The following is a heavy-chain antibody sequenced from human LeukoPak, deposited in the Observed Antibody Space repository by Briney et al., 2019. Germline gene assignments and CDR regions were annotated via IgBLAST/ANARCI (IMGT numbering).Heavy chain of an antibody. V-gene: IGHV3-64D*06. CDR2: INGDGGSI. Sequence: GGSLRLSCSASGFTFSSYTMHWVRQAPGKGLQYVSGINGDGGSISYTESVKGRFTISRDNSKSTLFLQMSSPRVEDTAVYYCVKGGQYSSSSNFDYWGQGTLVTVSS. CDR1: GFTFSSYT. D-gene: IGHD6-6*01. CDR3: VKGGQYSSSSNFDY. J-gene: IGHJ4*02.